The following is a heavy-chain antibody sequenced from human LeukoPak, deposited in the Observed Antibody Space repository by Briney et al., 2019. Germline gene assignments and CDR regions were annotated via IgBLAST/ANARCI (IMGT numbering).Heavy chain of an antibody. J-gene: IGHJ3*02. Sequence: GGSLRLSCAASGFTFSSYSMNWVRQAPGKGLEWVSSISSSSSYIYYADSVKGRFTISTDNAKNSLYLQMNSLRAEDTAVYYCARVGSSSPDAFDIWGQGTMVTVFS. CDR1: GFTFSSYS. CDR3: ARVGSSSPDAFDI. D-gene: IGHD6-13*01. CDR2: ISSSSSYI. V-gene: IGHV3-21*01.